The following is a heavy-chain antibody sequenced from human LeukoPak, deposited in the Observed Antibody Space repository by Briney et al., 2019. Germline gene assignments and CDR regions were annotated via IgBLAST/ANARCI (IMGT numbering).Heavy chain of an antibody. CDR2: IKRKTDGGTR. J-gene: IGHJ6*02. D-gene: IGHD5-12*01. CDR1: GFTFSNAW. CDR3: TTALNDIVATIEMDYYYYGMDV. V-gene: IGHV3-15*01. Sequence: PGGSLRLSCAASGFTFSNAWMSWVRQAPGKGLEWVGRIKRKTDGGTRDYAAPVKGRFTISRDDSKNTLYLQMNNLKTEDTALYYCTTALNDIVATIEMDYYYYGMDVWGQGTTVTVSS.